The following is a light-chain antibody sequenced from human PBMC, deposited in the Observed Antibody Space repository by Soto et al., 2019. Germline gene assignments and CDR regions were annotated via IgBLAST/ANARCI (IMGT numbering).Light chain of an antibody. CDR3: KHCYSTASST. CDR1: QPILGSSNNLQY. J-gene: IGKJ5*01. Sequence: DIVMTQSPDCLAGCRGERATITCTTSQPILGSSNNLQYLAWSQQKNAQPPKVLIYWASTRESGVPYRLRGSVAGTAFTIPISRLKAEHVAGYHGKHCYSTASSTFGQGARME. V-gene: IGKV4-1*01. CDR2: WAS.